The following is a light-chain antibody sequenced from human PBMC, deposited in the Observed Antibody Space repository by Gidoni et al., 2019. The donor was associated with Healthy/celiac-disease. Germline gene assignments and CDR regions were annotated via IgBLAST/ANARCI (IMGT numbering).Light chain of an antibody. Sequence: IVLTQSPGPLSLSPGERATLACRASQSVSSSYLAWYQQKPGQAPRLLIYGASSRATGIPDRFSGSGSGTDFTLTISRLAPEDFAVYYCQQYGSSPTFGGGTKVEIK. V-gene: IGKV3-20*01. CDR3: QQYGSSPT. J-gene: IGKJ4*01. CDR1: QSVSSSY. CDR2: GAS.